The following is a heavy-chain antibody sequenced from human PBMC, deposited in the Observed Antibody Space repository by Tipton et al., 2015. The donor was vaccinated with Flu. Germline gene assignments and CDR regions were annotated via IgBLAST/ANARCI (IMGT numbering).Heavy chain of an antibody. CDR2: ISSSGSTI. J-gene: IGHJ6*02. CDR3: ARGSVCSGGSCSLLLNFYYYGMDV. V-gene: IGHV3-48*03. CDR1: GFTFSSYE. Sequence: GSLRLSCAASGFTFSSYEMNWVRQAPGKGLEWVSYISSSGSTIYYADSVKGRFTISRDNAKNSLYLQMNSLRAEDTAVYYCARGSVCSGGSCSLLLNFYYYGMDVWGQGTTVTVSS. D-gene: IGHD2-15*01.